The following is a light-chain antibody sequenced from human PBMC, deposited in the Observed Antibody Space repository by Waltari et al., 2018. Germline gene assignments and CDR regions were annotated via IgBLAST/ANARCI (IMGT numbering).Light chain of an antibody. CDR2: EVS. CDR3: SSYTSSSTYV. V-gene: IGLV2-14*01. Sequence: QSALTQPASVSGSPGQSITISCTGTSSDVGDYNYVSWYQQHPGKDPKLMIYEVSNRPSGVSNRFSGSKSGNTASLTISGLQAEDESDYYCSSYTSSSTYVFGTGTKVTVL. J-gene: IGLJ1*01. CDR1: SSDVGDYNY.